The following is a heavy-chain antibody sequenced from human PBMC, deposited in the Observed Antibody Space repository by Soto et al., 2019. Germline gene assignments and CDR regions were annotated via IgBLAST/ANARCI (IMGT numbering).Heavy chain of an antibody. Sequence: SETLSLTCTVSGGSISSYYWSWIRQPPGKGLEWIGYIYYSGSTNYNPSLKSRVTISVDTSKNQFSLKLSSVTAADTVVYYCARVEPIYRGYYDFWSGPPPGYHYWGQGTLVTVSS. CDR1: GGSISSYY. CDR3: ARVEPIYRGYYDFWSGPPPGYHY. V-gene: IGHV4-59*01. D-gene: IGHD3-3*01. CDR2: IYYSGST. J-gene: IGHJ4*02.